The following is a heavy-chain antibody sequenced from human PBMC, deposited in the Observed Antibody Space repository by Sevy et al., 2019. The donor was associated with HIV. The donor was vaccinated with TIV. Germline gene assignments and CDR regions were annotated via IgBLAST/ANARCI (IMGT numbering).Heavy chain of an antibody. CDR2: IIPIFGTA. CDR1: GGTFSSYA. D-gene: IGHD3-22*01. Sequence: ASVKVSCKASGGTFSSYAISWVRQAPGQGLEWMGGIIPIFGTANYAQKFQGRITITADESTSIAYMELSSLRCEDTAVYYCARGRGDRSGYYYGSYYVDYWGQETLVTVSS. V-gene: IGHV1-69*13. J-gene: IGHJ4*02. CDR3: ARGRGDRSGYYYGSYYVDY.